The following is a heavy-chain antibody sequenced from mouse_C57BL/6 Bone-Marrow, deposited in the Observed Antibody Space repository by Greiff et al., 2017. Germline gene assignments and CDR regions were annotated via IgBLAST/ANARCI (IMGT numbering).Heavy chain of an antibody. CDR2: IHPNSGST. D-gene: IGHD3-2*02. CDR1: GYTFTSYW. Sequence: VQLQQPGAELVKPGASVKLSCKASGYTFTSYWMHWVKQRPGQGLEWIGMIHPNSGSTNYNEKFKSKATLTVDKSSSTAYMQLSSLTSEDSAVYYCARAGTAQADWFAYWGQGTRVTVSA. V-gene: IGHV1-64*01. CDR3: ARAGTAQADWFAY. J-gene: IGHJ3*01.